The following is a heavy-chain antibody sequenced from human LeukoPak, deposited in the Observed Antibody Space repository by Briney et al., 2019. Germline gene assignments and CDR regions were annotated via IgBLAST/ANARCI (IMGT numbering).Heavy chain of an antibody. D-gene: IGHD1-26*01. CDR2: IIPIFGTA. Sequence: VASVKVSCKASGGTFSSYAISWVRQAPGQGLEWMGGIIPIFGTANYAQKFQGRVTITADESTSTAYMELSSLRSEDTAVYYCARDSGSYPSYFDYWGQGTLVTVSS. CDR3: ARDSGSYPSYFDY. J-gene: IGHJ4*02. V-gene: IGHV1-69*13. CDR1: GGTFSSYA.